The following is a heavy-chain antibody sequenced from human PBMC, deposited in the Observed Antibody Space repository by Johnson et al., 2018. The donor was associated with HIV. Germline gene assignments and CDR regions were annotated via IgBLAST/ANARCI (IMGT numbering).Heavy chain of an antibody. CDR3: AREVGSWYSSSSGAFDI. D-gene: IGHD6-6*01. CDR2: IKQDGSEN. CDR1: GFTFSSYW. J-gene: IGHJ3*02. V-gene: IGHV3-7*01. Sequence: MLLVESGGGLVQPGGSLRLSCAASGFTFSSYWMNWVRQTPGKGLEWVANIKQDGSENYYVDSVKGRFTISRENAKNSLYLQMNSLRAGDTAVYYCAREVGSWYSSSSGAFDIGGQGTMVTVSS.